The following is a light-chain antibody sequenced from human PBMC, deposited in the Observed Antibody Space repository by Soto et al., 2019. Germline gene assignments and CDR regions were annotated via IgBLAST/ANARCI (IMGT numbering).Light chain of an antibody. Sequence: QSALTQPASVSGSPGQSITISCTRTSSDVGSYNLVSWYQQNPGKAPKLMIYEGSKRPSGVSNRFSGSKSGNTASLTISGLQAEDEADYYCCSYAGSSFVVFGGGTKLTVL. J-gene: IGLJ2*01. CDR2: EGS. CDR1: SSDVGSYNL. CDR3: CSYAGSSFVV. V-gene: IGLV2-23*01.